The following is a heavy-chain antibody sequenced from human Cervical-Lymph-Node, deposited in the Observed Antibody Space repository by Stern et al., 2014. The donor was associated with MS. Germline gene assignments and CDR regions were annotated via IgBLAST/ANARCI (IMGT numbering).Heavy chain of an antibody. D-gene: IGHD6-19*01. Sequence: EMQLVESGGNLVQPGGSLRLSCAPSGFTFSDYAMSWIRQAPGKGLEWISSSGSGGNTFYADSVKGRFTISRDNSKNTIDLQMNSLRAEDSALYYCTKGFTVTGTGYGVDVWGQGTTVTVSS. CDR1: GFTFSDYA. CDR2: SGSGGNT. V-gene: IGHV3-23*04. CDR3: TKGFTVTGTGYGVDV. J-gene: IGHJ6*02.